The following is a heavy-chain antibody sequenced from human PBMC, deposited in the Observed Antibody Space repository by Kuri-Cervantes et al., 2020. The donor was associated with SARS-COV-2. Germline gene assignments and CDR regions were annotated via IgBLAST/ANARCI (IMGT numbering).Heavy chain of an antibody. Sequence: GESLKISCKGSGYSFTNYWIAWVRQMPGKGLEWMGIIYPGDSDTKYSPSFQGQVTISADKSISTAFLQWSSLKASDTATYYCARRAYGEQVDYYYMDVWGKGTTVTVSS. D-gene: IGHD4-17*01. J-gene: IGHJ6*03. CDR3: ARRAYGEQVDYYYMDV. CDR2: IYPGDSDT. CDR1: GYSFTNYW. V-gene: IGHV5-51*01.